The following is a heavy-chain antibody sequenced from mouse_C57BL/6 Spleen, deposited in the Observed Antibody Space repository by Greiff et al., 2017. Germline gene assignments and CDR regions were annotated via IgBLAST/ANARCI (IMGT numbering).Heavy chain of an antibody. CDR1: GYTFTSHW. Sequence: QVQLQQPGAELVKPGASVKVSCKASGYTFTSHWMHWVKQRPGQGLEWTGRIPPSDSDTNYNQKFKGKATLTVVKSSRTAYMQLSSLTSEDSAVYYCAIDYRAYWGQGTLVTVSA. V-gene: IGHV1-74*01. CDR2: IPPSDSDT. J-gene: IGHJ3*01. CDR3: AIDYRAY. D-gene: IGHD2-12*01.